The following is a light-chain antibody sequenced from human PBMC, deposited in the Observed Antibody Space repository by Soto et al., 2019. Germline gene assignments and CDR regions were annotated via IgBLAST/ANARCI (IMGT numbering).Light chain of an antibody. CDR2: DVT. Sequence: QSVLSQPASVSGSPGQSITISCNGTSSDVGGFEYVSWYQHQPGKAPKLIIYDVTKRPSGVSNRFSGSKSGNTASLTISGIQAEDDGDYYCGSITRSSPSVFCNGTKVTV. CDR3: GSITRSSPSV. V-gene: IGLV2-14*01. CDR1: SSDVGGFEY. J-gene: IGLJ1*01.